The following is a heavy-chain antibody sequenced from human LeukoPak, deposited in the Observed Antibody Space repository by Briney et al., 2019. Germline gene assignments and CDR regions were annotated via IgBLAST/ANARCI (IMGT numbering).Heavy chain of an antibody. D-gene: IGHD6-13*01. CDR2: IKQDGSEK. V-gene: IGHV3-7*01. CDR3: ARDPHPNEVAGYSSSWYWDY. Sequence: QSGGSLRLSCAASGFTFSSYWMSWVRQAPGKGLEWVANIKQDGSEKYYVDSVKGRFTISRDNAKNSLYLQMNSLRAEDTAVYYCARDPHPNEVAGYSSSWYWDYWGQGTLVTVSS. J-gene: IGHJ4*02. CDR1: GFTFSSYW.